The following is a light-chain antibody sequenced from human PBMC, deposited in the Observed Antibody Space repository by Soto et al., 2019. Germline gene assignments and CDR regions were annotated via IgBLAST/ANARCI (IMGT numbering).Light chain of an antibody. CDR2: DVS. J-gene: IGLJ2*01. CDR1: SSDVGGYNY. CDR3: SSYTSSITHV. V-gene: IGLV2-14*03. Sequence: QSALSQPASMSGSPGQSITISCTGTSSDVGGYNYVSWYQQHPGKAPKLMIYDVSNRPSGVSNRFSGSKSGNTASLTISGLQAEDEADYYCSSYTSSITHVFGGGTKLTVL.